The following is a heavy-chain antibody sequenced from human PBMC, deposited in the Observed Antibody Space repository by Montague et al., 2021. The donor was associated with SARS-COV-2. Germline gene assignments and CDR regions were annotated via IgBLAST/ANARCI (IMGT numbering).Heavy chain of an antibody. CDR2: IDWDDDK. V-gene: IGHV2-70*11. CDR1: GFSLSTSGMC. CDR3: ARTMTTVTTAYGLGDYYYGMDV. D-gene: IGHD4-17*01. J-gene: IGHJ6*02. Sequence: PALVKPTQTLTLTCTFSGFSLSTSGMCASWNRQPPGKALEWLARIDWDDDKYYSTSLKTRLTISKDTSKNQVVLTMTNVDPVDTATYYCARTMTTVTTAYGLGDYYYGMDVWGQGTTVTVSS.